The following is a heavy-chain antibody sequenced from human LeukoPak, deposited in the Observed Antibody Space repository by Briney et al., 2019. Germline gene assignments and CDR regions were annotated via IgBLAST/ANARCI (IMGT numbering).Heavy chain of an antibody. V-gene: IGHV4-34*01. J-gene: IGHJ4*02. Sequence: SETLSLTCAVYGGSFSGYYWSWIRQPPGKGLEWIGETNHSGSTNYNPSLKSRVTISVDTSKNQFSLKLSSVTAADTAVYYCARPAGWLPRYYFEYWGQGTLVTVSS. CDR3: ARPAGWLPRYYFEY. D-gene: IGHD5-24*01. CDR1: GGSFSGYY. CDR2: TNHSGST.